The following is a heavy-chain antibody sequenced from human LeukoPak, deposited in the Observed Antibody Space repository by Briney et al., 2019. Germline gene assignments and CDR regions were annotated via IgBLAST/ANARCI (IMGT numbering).Heavy chain of an antibody. J-gene: IGHJ5*02. CDR1: GFTFSSYA. CDR2: ISYDGSNK. CDR3: AKPAYYYGSGSYYNGFSWFDP. V-gene: IGHV3-30*04. D-gene: IGHD3-10*01. Sequence: PGGSLRLSCAASGFTFSSYAMHWVRQAPGKGLEWVAVISYDGSNKYYADSVKGRFTISRDNSKNTLYLQMNSLRAEDTAVYYCAKPAYYYGSGSYYNGFSWFDPWGQGTLVTVSS.